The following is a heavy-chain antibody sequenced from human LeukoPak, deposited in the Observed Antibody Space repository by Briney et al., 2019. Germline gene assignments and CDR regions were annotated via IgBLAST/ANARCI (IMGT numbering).Heavy chain of an antibody. CDR2: IDKEGSAA. CDR3: ARGGYSGSYYRFD. CDR1: GFIFTNYW. J-gene: IGHJ4*02. Sequence: GGSLRPSCVSSGFIFTNYWMHWVRQVPGKGPVWVGRIDKEGSAAFYAESVKGRFTISRDNVKSTVYLQMNSLTAEDTAVYHCARGGYSGSYYRFDWGQGTLVTVSP. V-gene: IGHV3-74*01. D-gene: IGHD1-26*01.